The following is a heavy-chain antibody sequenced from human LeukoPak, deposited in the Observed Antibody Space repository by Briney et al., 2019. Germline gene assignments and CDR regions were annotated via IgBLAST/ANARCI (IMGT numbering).Heavy chain of an antibody. Sequence: SETLSLTCTVSGGSISSYYWSWIRQPPGKGLEWIGYIYYSGSTNYYPSLKSRVTISVDTSKNQFSLKLSSVTAADTAVYYCARVMDYSYGQAVYYFDYWGQGTLVTVSS. CDR3: ARVMDYSYGQAVYYFDY. CDR1: GGSISSYY. V-gene: IGHV4-59*01. CDR2: IYYSGST. D-gene: IGHD5-18*01. J-gene: IGHJ4*02.